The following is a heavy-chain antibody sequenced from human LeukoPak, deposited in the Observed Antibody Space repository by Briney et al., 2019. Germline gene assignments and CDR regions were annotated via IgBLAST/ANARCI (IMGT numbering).Heavy chain of an antibody. CDR3: ARVRRSQPEVRFDY. CDR1: GYTFTSYA. Sequence: ASVKVSCKASGYTFTSYAMHWVRKAPGQRLEWMGWINAGNGNAKYSQKFQGRVTITRDTSASTAYMELSSLRSEDTAVYYCARVRRSQPEVRFDYWGQGTLVTVSS. V-gene: IGHV1-3*01. D-gene: IGHD1-14*01. CDR2: INAGNGNA. J-gene: IGHJ4*02.